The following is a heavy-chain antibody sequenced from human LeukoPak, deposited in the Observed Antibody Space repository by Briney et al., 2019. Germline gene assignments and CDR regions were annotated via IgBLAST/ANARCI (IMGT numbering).Heavy chain of an antibody. V-gene: IGHV3-21*01. CDR3: ARDIRLSGGYPDYFDY. CDR2: ISSSSSYI. D-gene: IGHD6-13*01. Sequence: PGGSLRLSCAASGFTFSSYSMNWVREAPGKGLEWVSSISSSSSYIYYADSVKGRFTISRDNAKNSLYLQMNSLRAEDTAVYYCARDIRLSGGYPDYFDYWGQGTLVTVSS. CDR1: GFTFSSYS. J-gene: IGHJ4*02.